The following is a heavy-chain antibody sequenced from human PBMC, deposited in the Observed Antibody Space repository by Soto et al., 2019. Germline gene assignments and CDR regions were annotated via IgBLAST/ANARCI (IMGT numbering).Heavy chain of an antibody. J-gene: IGHJ6*02. CDR2: ISGSSSTI. V-gene: IGHV3-48*02. D-gene: IGHD6-13*01. Sequence: EVQLVESGGGLVQPGGSLSLSCAASGFTFSSYSMNWDRQAPGTGLEWISYISGSSSTIYYADSVKDRVTISRDNARNALYLQTNSLRDEATAVYYCARDPYSSSWFSMDVCGHGNTVTVSS. CDR1: GFTFSSYS. CDR3: ARDPYSSSWFSMDV.